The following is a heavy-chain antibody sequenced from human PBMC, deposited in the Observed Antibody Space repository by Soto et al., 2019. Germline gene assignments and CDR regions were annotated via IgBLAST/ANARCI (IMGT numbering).Heavy chain of an antibody. V-gene: IGHV4-61*01. CDR2: IRETADT. J-gene: IGHJ6*02. Sequence: QVQLQESGPGLVKPSETLSLTCSVSGGSVISSTYCWTWIRKAPGQGLEWIGYIRETADTNYNPSLKSRVSISIDRSKNQFTLNLRSVTAADSAIYYCARGDKYTSGWDVTLYYGMDVWGQGTAVTVSS. CDR3: ARGDKYTSGWDVTLYYGMDV. D-gene: IGHD6-19*01. CDR1: GGSVISSTYC.